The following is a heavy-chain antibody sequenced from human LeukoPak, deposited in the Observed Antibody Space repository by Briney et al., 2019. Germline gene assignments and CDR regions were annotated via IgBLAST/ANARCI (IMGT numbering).Heavy chain of an antibody. V-gene: IGHV1-69*13. Sequence: SLKDSCEASGGTFNTYAFSCVRQAPGQGVGWVAGIIPMFGTPKYAQEFQGRVTITADETTSTAYMELGSLTSEDTAMYYGARGFSGYDFTNWFDSWGQGTLVAVSS. J-gene: IGHJ5*01. CDR2: IIPMFGTP. D-gene: IGHD5-12*01. CDR3: ARGFSGYDFTNWFDS. CDR1: GGTFNTYA.